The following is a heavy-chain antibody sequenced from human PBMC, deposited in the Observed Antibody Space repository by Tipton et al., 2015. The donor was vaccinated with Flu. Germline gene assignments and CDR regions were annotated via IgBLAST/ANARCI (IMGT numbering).Heavy chain of an antibody. CDR3: ARAVGGGDAY. V-gene: IGHV3-74*01. CDR1: GFTFSDYW. D-gene: IGHD3-16*01. J-gene: IGHJ4*02. Sequence: SLRLSCAASGFTFSDYWMHWVRQVPGKGLVWVACVNGDGSRTIYADSVRGRFTIYRDNARNTQYLQMNNLKVDDTAIYYCARAVGGGDAYWGPGTLVTVSS. CDR2: VNGDGSRT.